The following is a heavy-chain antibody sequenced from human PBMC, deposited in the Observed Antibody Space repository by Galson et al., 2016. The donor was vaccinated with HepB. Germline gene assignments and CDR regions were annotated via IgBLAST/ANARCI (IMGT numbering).Heavy chain of an antibody. CDR3: ARIRRDYYFGMDV. V-gene: IGHV1-18*01. CDR1: GFPLTSYG. Sequence: SVKVSCKASGFPLTSYGIIWVRQAPRQGLEWMGWISPYNDDTNYPQKFQGRVTVTADTSTNTVYMELRSLGSDDTAVYYCARIRRDYYFGMDVWGLGTTVIVSS. J-gene: IGHJ6*02. CDR2: ISPYNDDT.